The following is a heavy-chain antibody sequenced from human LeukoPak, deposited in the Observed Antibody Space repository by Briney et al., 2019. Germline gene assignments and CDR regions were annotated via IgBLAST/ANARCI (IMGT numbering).Heavy chain of an antibody. V-gene: IGHV3-53*01. CDR1: GFTVSSNY. CDR3: ARDLRGGYNAFDI. Sequence: GGSLRLSCAASGFTVSSNYMSWVRQAPGKGLEWVSVIYSGGSTYYADSVKGRFTVSRDNSKNTLYLQMNSLRAEDTAVYYCARDLRGGYNAFDIWGQGTMVTVSS. D-gene: IGHD5-12*01. CDR2: IYSGGST. J-gene: IGHJ3*02.